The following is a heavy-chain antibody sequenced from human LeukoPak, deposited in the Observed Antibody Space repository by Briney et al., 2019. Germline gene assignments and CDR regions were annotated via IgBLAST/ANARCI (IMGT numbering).Heavy chain of an antibody. J-gene: IGHJ2*01. CDR1: GDSISYFY. CDR2: IYTSGNT. Sequence: PSETLSLTCSVSGDSISYFYWSWIRQAAGKGLEWIGRIYTSGNTNYNPSLKSRATISVDTSKNQFSLKLSSVTAADTAVYYCARPDYDILTGPPTYFDLWGRGTLVTVSS. CDR3: ARPDYDILTGPPTYFDL. D-gene: IGHD3-9*01. V-gene: IGHV4-4*07.